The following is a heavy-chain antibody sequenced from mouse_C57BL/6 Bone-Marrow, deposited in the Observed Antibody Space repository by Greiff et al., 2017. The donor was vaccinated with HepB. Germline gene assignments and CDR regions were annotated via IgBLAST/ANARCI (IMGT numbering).Heavy chain of an antibody. CDR1: GFTFTDYY. CDR3: VKARTGRGYAMDY. J-gene: IGHJ4*01. V-gene: IGHV7-4*01. Sequence: DVMLVESGGGLVQPGASLRLSCAASGFTFTDYYMSWVRQPPGKAPEWLALIRNKANGYTTEYTASVKGRFTISRDNSQNILYLQMNTLRAEDSATYYCVKARTGRGYAMDYWGQGTSVTVSS. D-gene: IGHD4-1*01. CDR2: IRNKANGYTT.